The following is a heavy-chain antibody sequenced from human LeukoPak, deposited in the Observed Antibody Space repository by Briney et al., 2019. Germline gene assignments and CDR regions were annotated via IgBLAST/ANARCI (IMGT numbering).Heavy chain of an antibody. CDR1: GYTFTDYY. CDR3: AIPSGSGNWFDP. Sequence: GASVKVSCKASGYTFTDYYMHWVQQAPGKGLEWMGRVDPEDGETIYAEKFQGRVTITADTSTDTAYMKLSSLRSEDTAVYYCAIPSGSGNWFDPWGQGTLVTVSS. V-gene: IGHV1-69-2*01. CDR2: VDPEDGET. D-gene: IGHD6-25*01. J-gene: IGHJ5*02.